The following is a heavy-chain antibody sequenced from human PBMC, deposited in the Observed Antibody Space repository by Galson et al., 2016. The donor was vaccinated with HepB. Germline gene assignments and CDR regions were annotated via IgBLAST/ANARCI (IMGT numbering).Heavy chain of an antibody. Sequence: SLRLSCAASGLTFRSYAMHWVRQAPGKGLEWVAVISYDGKNKHYGDSVKGRFTISRDNSQNRLYLQMNNLRAEDTALYYCAKRMTYSNPNDFDSWGQGTRVIVST. CDR3: AKRMTYSNPNDFDS. CDR2: ISYDGKNK. J-gene: IGHJ4*02. D-gene: IGHD1-1*01. CDR1: GLTFRSYA. V-gene: IGHV3-30*18.